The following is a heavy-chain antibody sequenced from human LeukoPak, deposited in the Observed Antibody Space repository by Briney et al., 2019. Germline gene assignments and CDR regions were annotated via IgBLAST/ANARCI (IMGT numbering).Heavy chain of an antibody. CDR3: AKYGPQDSGSSHFDY. D-gene: IGHD1-26*01. CDR2: IRDSGSST. V-gene: IGHV3-23*01. Sequence: GGALRLSCAASGSTFSSYAMSWVRQAPGKGLEWVSAIRDSGSSTHYADSVKGRFTTSRDNSKNTLFLQMNSLRAEDTAIYYCAKYGPQDSGSSHFDYWGQGALVTVSS. J-gene: IGHJ4*02. CDR1: GSTFSSYA.